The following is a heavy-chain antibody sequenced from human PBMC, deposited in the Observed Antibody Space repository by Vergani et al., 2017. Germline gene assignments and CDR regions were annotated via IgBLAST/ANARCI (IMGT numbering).Heavy chain of an antibody. CDR1: GGSISRGGYY. J-gene: IGHJ5*02. CDR3: ASHGNCYDSSSYYYVGWFDP. V-gene: IGHV4-31*03. CDR2: IYYSGST. D-gene: IGHD3-22*01. Sequence: QVQLQESGPGLVKPSQTLSLTCTVSGGSISRGGYYWSWIRQHPGKGLEWIGYIYYSGSTYYNPSLKSRVTISVDTSKNQFSLKLSSVTAADTAVYYCASHGNCYDSSSYYYVGWFDPWGQGALVTVSS.